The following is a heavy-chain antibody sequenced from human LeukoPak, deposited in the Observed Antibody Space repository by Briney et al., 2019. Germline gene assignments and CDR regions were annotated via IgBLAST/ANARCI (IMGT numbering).Heavy chain of an antibody. CDR3: ARAASSSWTNWFDP. V-gene: IGHV3-48*04. J-gene: IGHJ5*02. Sequence: GGSLRLSCAASGFTFSSYSMNWVRQAPGKGLEWVSYISSSSSTIYYADSVKGRFTISRDNAKNSLYLQMNSLRAEDTAVYYCARAASSSWTNWFDPWGQGTLVTVSS. CDR2: ISSSSSTI. D-gene: IGHD6-13*01. CDR1: GFTFSSYS.